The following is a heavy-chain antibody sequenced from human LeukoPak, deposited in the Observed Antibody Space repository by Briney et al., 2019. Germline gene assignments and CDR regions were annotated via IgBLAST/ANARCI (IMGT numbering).Heavy chain of an antibody. CDR2: ISGSGGST. V-gene: IGHV3-23*01. CDR1: GFTFSSYA. Sequence: GGSLRLSCAASGFTFSSYAMSWVRQAPGKGLEWVSAISGSGGSTYYADFVKGRFTISRDNSKNTLYLQMNSLRAEDTAVYYCAKAGGYCSSTSCSNSYFQHWGQGTLVTVSS. J-gene: IGHJ1*01. CDR3: AKAGGYCSSTSCSNSYFQH. D-gene: IGHD2-2*01.